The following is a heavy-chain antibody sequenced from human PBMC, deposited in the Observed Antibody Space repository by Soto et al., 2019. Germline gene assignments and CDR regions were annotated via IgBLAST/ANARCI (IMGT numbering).Heavy chain of an antibody. V-gene: IGHV3-23*01. CDR1: GFTFSNYA. D-gene: IGHD2-15*01. CDR3: AKSPLGYCSGGSCYPPHYFDY. Sequence: EVQLLDSGGGLVQPGGSLRLSCAASGFTFSNYAMSWVRQAPGKGLEWVSGVGGSGDSTYYGDSVKGRFTISRDNSKDTLYLQMNSLRAEDTAVYYCAKSPLGYCSGGSCYPPHYFDYWGQGTLVTVSS. CDR2: VGGSGDST. J-gene: IGHJ4*02.